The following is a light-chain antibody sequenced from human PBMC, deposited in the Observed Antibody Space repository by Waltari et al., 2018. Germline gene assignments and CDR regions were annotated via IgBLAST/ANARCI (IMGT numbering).Light chain of an antibody. Sequence: QSALTLPASVSGSPGLSITIPCCGTGSDVGSYHLVSWYQQHPGKAPKLIIYEVNMRPSGVSDRFSGSKSGVTASLTISGLQAEDEAVYFCCSFATNSIVIFGGGTKLTVL. CDR2: EVN. V-gene: IGLV2-23*02. CDR3: CSFATNSIVI. J-gene: IGLJ2*01. CDR1: GSDVGSYHL.